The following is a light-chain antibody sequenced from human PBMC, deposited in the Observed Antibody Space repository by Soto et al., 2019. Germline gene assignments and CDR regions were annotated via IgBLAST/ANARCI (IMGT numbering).Light chain of an antibody. Sequence: IHMTQSPSSLSASVGDRVTITCRASERITTYLNWYQQKPGEAPKLLISTSGTLQRGVPSRFTGSGSGTDFTLTITGLQRADFATYFCQQTYNTPYTFGHGTKLEIK. J-gene: IGKJ2*01. CDR3: QQTYNTPYT. CDR2: TSG. CDR1: ERITTY. V-gene: IGKV1-39*01.